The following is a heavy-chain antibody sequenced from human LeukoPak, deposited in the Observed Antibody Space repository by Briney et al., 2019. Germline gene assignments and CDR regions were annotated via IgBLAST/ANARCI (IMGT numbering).Heavy chain of an antibody. CDR1: GGSISGYY. CDR2: INHSGST. V-gene: IGHV4-34*01. D-gene: IGHD6-19*01. CDR3: AREGDSSGWYFDY. Sequence: PSETLSLTCTVSGGSISGYYWSWIRQPPGKGLEWIGEINHSGSTNYNPSLKSRVTISVDTSKNQFSLKLSSVTAADTAVYCCAREGDSSGWYFDYWGQGTLVTVSS. J-gene: IGHJ4*02.